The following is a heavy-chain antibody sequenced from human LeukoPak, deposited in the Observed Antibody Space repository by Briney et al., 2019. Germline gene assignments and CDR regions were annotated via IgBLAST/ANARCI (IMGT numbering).Heavy chain of an antibody. CDR2: IRYDGSNK. CDR1: GFTFSSYG. V-gene: IGHV3-30*02. J-gene: IGHJ4*02. D-gene: IGHD6-25*01. Sequence: GGSLRLSCAASGFTFSSYGMHWVRQAPGKGLEWVAFIRYDGSNKYYADSVKGRFTISRDNSKNTLYLQMNSLRAEDTAVYYCAKVPRAIAAVFDYWGQGTLVTVSS. CDR3: AKVPRAIAAVFDY.